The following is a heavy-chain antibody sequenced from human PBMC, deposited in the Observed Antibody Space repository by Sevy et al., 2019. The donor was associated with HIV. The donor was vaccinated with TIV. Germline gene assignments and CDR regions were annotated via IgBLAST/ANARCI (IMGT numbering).Heavy chain of an antibody. D-gene: IGHD2-8*01. V-gene: IGHV3-23*01. J-gene: IGHJ4*02. Sequence: GGSLRLSCAASGFTFSKYSMSWVRLPPVKGLEWVSTLSFGCGEINYADSVKGRFTISRDNSKSSVYLQMNNLRPEDTAVYYCAREGCTKPHDYWGQGTLVTVSS. CDR1: GFTFSKYS. CDR2: LSFGCGEI. CDR3: AREGCTKPHDY.